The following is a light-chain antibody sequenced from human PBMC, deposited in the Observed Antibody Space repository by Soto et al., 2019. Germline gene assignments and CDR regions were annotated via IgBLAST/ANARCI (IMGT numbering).Light chain of an antibody. CDR2: RAS. Sequence: DIQMTQSPSTLSASVGDRVTITCRASQSIDTWLAWYQQKPGKAPKLLIYRASSLDSGDPSRFSGSGSGTEFTVTISRLQPDDFSTYSCQRYDTYSATFGAGTKVDIK. J-gene: IGKJ3*01. CDR1: QSIDTW. V-gene: IGKV1-5*03. CDR3: QRYDTYSAT.